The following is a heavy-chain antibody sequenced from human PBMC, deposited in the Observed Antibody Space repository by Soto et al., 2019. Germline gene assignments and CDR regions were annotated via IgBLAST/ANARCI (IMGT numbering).Heavy chain of an antibody. J-gene: IGHJ5*02. Sequence: ASVKVSCKASGFTFASSAVQWVRQARGQRLEWIGWIVVASGNRNYAQKFQERVTITRDMSTSTAFMELSSLRSEDTAVYYCAVNWPDYDFWSPFDPWGQGTLVTVSS. CDR2: IVVASGNR. D-gene: IGHD3-3*01. CDR1: GFTFASSA. V-gene: IGHV1-58*01. CDR3: AVNWPDYDFWSPFDP.